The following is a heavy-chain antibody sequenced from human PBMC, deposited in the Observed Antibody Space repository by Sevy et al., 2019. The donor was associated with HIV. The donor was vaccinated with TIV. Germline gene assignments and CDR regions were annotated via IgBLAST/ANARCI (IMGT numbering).Heavy chain of an antibody. CDR1: GFTFSSYA. J-gene: IGHJ4*02. CDR2: LSYDGSNK. CDR3: AGASGQWLVHYLDY. Sequence: GGSLRLSCAASGFTFSSYAMHWVRQAPGKGLEWVAVLSYDGSNKYYADSVKGRFTISRDNSKNTLYLQMNSLRAEDTAVYYCAGASGQWLVHYLDYWGQGTLVTVSS. V-gene: IGHV3-30-3*01. D-gene: IGHD6-19*01.